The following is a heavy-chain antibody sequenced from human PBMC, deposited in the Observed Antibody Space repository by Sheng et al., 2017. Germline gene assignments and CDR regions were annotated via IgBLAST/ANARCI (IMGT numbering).Heavy chain of an antibody. Sequence: QVQLQEAGPGLVKPSETLSLTCAVSGYSISSGYYWGWIRQPPGKGLEWIGSMYHSGNTYYNPSLKSRVTISVDTSKNQFSLKLSSVTAADTAVYYCARLVYNIKTVDYWGQGNPGHRLL. J-gene: IGHJ4*02. D-gene: IGHD1-1*01. CDR2: MYHSGNT. CDR3: ARLVYNIKTVDY. CDR1: GYSISSGYY. V-gene: IGHV4-38-2*01.